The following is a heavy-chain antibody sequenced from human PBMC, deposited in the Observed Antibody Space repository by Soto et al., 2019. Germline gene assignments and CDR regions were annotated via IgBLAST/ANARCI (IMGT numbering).Heavy chain of an antibody. D-gene: IGHD6-19*01. V-gene: IGHV2-5*01. CDR3: AHSNSSAPNDC. J-gene: IGHJ4*02. Sequence: QITLKESGPTLVRPTQPLTLTCAFSGFSLTTYGVGVGWIRQPPGKALEWLALIYWNDDKRYSPSLKSRLTITKDTSKNQVVLTMTNMDPVDTATYYCAHSNSSAPNDCWGQGTLVTVSS. CDR2: IYWNDDK. CDR1: GFSLTTYGVG.